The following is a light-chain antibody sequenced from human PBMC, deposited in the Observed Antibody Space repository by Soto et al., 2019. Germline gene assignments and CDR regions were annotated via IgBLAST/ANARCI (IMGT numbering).Light chain of an antibody. Sequence: EIVMTQSPGTLSMSPGERATLSCRASQSVSSKLAWYQQKPGQAPRLLIYGASTRATGIPARFSGSGSGTEFTLSISSLQPEDFAVYYCQQYNNWPRAFGQGTKVEIK. J-gene: IGKJ1*01. CDR1: QSVSSK. CDR3: QQYNNWPRA. CDR2: GAS. V-gene: IGKV3-15*01.